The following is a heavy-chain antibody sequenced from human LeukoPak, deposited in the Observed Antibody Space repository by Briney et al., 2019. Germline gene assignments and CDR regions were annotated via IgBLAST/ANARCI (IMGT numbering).Heavy chain of an antibody. Sequence: RASVKVSCKASGYTFTTYSMHWVRQATGQRPEWMGWMSPNSGDTGYAQKFQDRVTMTRNTSISTAYMELSSLRSDDTAVYYCARGPPNWGYDYWGPGTLVTVSS. CDR1: GYTFTTYS. V-gene: IGHV1-8*02. CDR3: ARGPPNWGYDY. D-gene: IGHD7-27*01. J-gene: IGHJ4*02. CDR2: MSPNSGDT.